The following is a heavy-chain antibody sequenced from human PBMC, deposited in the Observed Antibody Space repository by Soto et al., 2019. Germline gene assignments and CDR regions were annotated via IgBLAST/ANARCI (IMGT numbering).Heavy chain of an antibody. Sequence: QVQLVQSGAEVKKPGSSVKVSCTASGGSLRNSVISWVRQAPAQRLEWMGGVIPILGTANYAQKFQGRVTVTRDEAPSTAYIDLSSLSPDDTAVYYCARLGHPGHWGPGTLVIVSS. CDR3: ARLGHPGH. V-gene: IGHV1-69*01. CDR2: VIPILGTA. CDR1: GGSLRNSV. J-gene: IGHJ4*02.